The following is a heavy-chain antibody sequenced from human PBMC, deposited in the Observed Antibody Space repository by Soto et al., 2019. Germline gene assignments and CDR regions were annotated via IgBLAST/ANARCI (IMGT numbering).Heavy chain of an antibody. J-gene: IGHJ6*02. Sequence: LRLSCAASGFTFSSYAMSWVRQAPGKGLEWVSAISGSGGSTYYADSVKGRFTISRDNSKNTLYLQMNSLRAEDTAVYYCARNSYCTNGVCYTSYYGMDVWGQGTTVTVSS. CDR2: ISGSGGST. V-gene: IGHV3-23*01. CDR1: GFTFSSYA. CDR3: ARNSYCTNGVCYTSYYGMDV. D-gene: IGHD2-8*01.